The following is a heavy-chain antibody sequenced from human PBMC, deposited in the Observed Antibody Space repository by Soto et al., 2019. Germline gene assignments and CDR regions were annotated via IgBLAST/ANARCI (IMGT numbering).Heavy chain of an antibody. Sequence: QLLESGGGLVQPGGSLRLSCAASGFTFSTYAMSWVRQAPGKGLEWVSTITGRGGNTYYADSVKGRFTISRDNSKNTLYPRMNSQRGEHTAGYYLAKGGAVLRFLGGGPCNLWGQGTLVTVSS. D-gene: IGHD3-3*01. CDR1: GFTFSTYA. V-gene: IGHV3-23*01. CDR3: AKGGAVLRFLGGGPCNL. J-gene: IGHJ1*01. CDR2: ITGRGGNT.